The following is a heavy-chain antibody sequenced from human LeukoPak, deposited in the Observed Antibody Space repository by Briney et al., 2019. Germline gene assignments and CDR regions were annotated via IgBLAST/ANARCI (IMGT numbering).Heavy chain of an antibody. D-gene: IGHD4-17*01. CDR1: GFTFSSYW. V-gene: IGHV3-21*01. Sequence: GGSLRLSCAASGFTFSSYWMNWVRQAPGKGLEWVSSISSSSSYIYYADSVKGRFTISRDNAKNSLYLQMNSLRAEDTAVYYCARAQTYGDSRLLLDYWGQGTLVTVSS. J-gene: IGHJ4*02. CDR3: ARAQTYGDSRLLLDY. CDR2: ISSSSSYI.